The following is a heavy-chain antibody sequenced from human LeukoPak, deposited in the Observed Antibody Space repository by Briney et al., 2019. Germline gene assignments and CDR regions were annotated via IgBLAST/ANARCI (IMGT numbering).Heavy chain of an antibody. Sequence: PGRSLRLSCAASGFTFSSYGMHWVRQAPGKGLEWVAVISYDGSNKYYADSVKGRFTISRDNSKNTLYLQMYSLRAEDTAVYYCAKDRASSGWYGSYYYYGMDVWGKGTTVTVSS. CDR3: AKDRASSGWYGSYYYYGMDV. CDR1: GFTFSSYG. V-gene: IGHV3-30*18. CDR2: ISYDGSNK. D-gene: IGHD6-19*01. J-gene: IGHJ6*04.